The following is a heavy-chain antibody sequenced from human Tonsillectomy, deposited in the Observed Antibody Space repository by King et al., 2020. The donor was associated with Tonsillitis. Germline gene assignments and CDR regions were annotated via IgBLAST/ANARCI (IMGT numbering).Heavy chain of an antibody. CDR2: ISNDGIKK. CDR1: GFIFSRHA. Sequence: HVQLVESGGGVVQPGTSLTLSCAASGFIFSRHAMNWVRQAPGKGLEWLAVISNDGIKKVYADSVKGRFTVSRDNPKNTLNLQVNSLRAEDTAIYFCARDGDFDKNGYADASDIWGQGTMVTVSS. V-gene: IGHV3-30*03. D-gene: IGHD3-22*01. CDR3: ARDGDFDKNGYADASDI. J-gene: IGHJ3*02.